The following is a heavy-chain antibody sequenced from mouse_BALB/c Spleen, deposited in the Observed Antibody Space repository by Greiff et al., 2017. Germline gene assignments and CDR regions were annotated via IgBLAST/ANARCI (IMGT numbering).Heavy chain of an antibody. CDR3: ATYYGYDRSFAY. CDR2: INSNGGST. J-gene: IGHJ3*01. D-gene: IGHD2-9*01. CDR1: GFTFSSYG. V-gene: IGHV5-6-3*01. Sequence: EVQGVESGGGLVQPGGSLKLSCAASGFTFSSYGMSWVRQTPDKRLELVATINSNGGSTYYPDSVKGRFTISRDNAKNTLYLQMSSLKSEDTAMYYCATYYGYDRSFAYWGQGTLVTVSA.